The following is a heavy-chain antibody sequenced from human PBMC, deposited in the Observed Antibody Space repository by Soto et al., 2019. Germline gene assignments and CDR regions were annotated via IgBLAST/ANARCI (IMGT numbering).Heavy chain of an antibody. CDR3: ARDAGDSSGWRPTYYYYYGMDV. CDR1: GFPFSSYS. J-gene: IGHJ6*02. Sequence: GGSLRLSCAASGFPFSSYSMNWVRQAPGKGLEWVSSISSSSSYIYYADSVKGRFTISRDNAKNSLYLQMNSLRAEDTAVYYCARDAGDSSGWRPTYYYYYGMDVWGQGTTVTVSS. CDR2: ISSSSSYI. D-gene: IGHD6-19*01. V-gene: IGHV3-21*01.